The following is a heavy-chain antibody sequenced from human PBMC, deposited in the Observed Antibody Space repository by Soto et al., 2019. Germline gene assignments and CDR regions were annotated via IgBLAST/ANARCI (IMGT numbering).Heavy chain of an antibody. V-gene: IGHV1-69*01. CDR2: IIPIFGTA. J-gene: IGHJ6*02. Sequence: QVQLVQSGAEVKKPGSSVKVSCKASGGTFSSYAISWVRQAPGQGLEWMGGIIPIFGTANYAQKFQGRVTITADATTSAAYVEMSRLRSEDAAVYYGARREGQLVGEAPYYYGMDVWGQGTTVTVSS. CDR1: GGTFSSYA. CDR3: ARREGQLVGEAPYYYGMDV. D-gene: IGHD6-6*01.